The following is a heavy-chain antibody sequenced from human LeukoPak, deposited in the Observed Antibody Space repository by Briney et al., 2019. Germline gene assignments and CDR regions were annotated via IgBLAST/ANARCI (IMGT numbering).Heavy chain of an antibody. CDR1: GDSVFSNSAA. CDR3: ARSEEDSSGWPYFDY. D-gene: IGHD6-19*01. Sequence: SQTLSLTCAISGDSVFSNSAAWNWIRQSPSRGLEWLGRTYYRSKWYNDYAVSVKSRITINPDTAKNQSSLQLNSVTPEDTAVYYCARSEEDSSGWPYFDYWGQGTLVTVSS. J-gene: IGHJ4*02. V-gene: IGHV6-1*01. CDR2: TYYRSKWYN.